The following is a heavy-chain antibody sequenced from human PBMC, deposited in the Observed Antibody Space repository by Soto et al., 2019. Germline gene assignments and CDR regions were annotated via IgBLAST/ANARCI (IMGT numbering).Heavy chain of an antibody. CDR3: ARFPFDRSSWTNPRYFDY. CDR2: INQSGFT. Sequence: QVQLQQWGAGLLKPAETLSLTCAVYGGSFSGYYWTWIRQPPGKGLEWIGEINQSGFTNYNPSLESRVTMSVDTSRNQFSLRLSSVTAADTAVYYCARFPFDRSSWTNPRYFDYWGQATLVTVSS. J-gene: IGHJ4*02. V-gene: IGHV4-34*01. CDR1: GGSFSGYY. D-gene: IGHD6-13*01.